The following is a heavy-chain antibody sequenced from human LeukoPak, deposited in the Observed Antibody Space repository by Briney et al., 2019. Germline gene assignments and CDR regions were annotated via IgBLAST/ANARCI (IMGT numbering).Heavy chain of an antibody. CDR3: ARAPPYSAGGIDY. CDR2: VNSDGSST. V-gene: IGHV3-74*01. D-gene: IGHD1-1*01. J-gene: IGHJ4*02. CDR1: GFTFSTYW. Sequence: PGGSLRLSCAASGFTFSTYWMHWVRQAPGKGLVWVSRVNSDGSSTTYADSVKGRFTISRDNAKNTLYLQMNSLRAEGTAVYYCARAPPYSAGGIDYWGQGTLVTVSS.